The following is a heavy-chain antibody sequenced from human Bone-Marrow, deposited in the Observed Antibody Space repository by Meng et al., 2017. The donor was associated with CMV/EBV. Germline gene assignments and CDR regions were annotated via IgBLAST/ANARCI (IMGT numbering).Heavy chain of an antibody. CDR3: ASLVVVPAAIPYYYGMDV. CDR1: GFTFSSYS. Sequence: GGSLRLSCAASGFTFSSYSMNWVRQAPGKGLEWVSTISSSSYIYYADSVKGRFTISRDNAKNSLYLQMNSLRAEDTAVYYCASLVVVPAAIPYYYGMDVWGQGTTVTVSS. V-gene: IGHV3-21*01. D-gene: IGHD2-2*02. J-gene: IGHJ6*02. CDR2: ISSSSYI.